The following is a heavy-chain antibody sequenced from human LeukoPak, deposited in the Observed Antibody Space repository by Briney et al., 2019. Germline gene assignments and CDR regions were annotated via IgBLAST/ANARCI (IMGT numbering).Heavy chain of an antibody. J-gene: IGHJ4*02. D-gene: IGHD3-22*01. V-gene: IGHV3-53*01. CDR2: IYSGGST. CDR1: GFTVSSNY. CDR3: AREANYYDSSGLTTPSFDY. Sequence: GGSLRLSCAASGFTVSSNYMSWVRQAPGKGLEWVSVIYSGGSTYYADSVKGRFTISRDNSKNTLYLQMNSLRAEDTAVYYCAREANYYDSSGLTTPSFDYWGQGTPVTVSS.